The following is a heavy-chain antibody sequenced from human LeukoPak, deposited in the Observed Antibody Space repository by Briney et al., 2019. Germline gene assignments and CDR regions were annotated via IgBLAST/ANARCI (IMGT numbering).Heavy chain of an antibody. V-gene: IGHV4-59*03. D-gene: IGHD2-21*02. Sequence: SETLSLTCTVSGGXIRSYYCTWIRQPPGKGLEWIGYMYYTGSTKYNPSLKSRVSISVDTSKNQFSLTLTSVSAADTAVYYCAAVVVSGTPYFDYWGQGTLVTVSS. CDR3: AAVVVSGTPYFDY. J-gene: IGHJ4*02. CDR2: MYYTGST. CDR1: GGXIRSYY.